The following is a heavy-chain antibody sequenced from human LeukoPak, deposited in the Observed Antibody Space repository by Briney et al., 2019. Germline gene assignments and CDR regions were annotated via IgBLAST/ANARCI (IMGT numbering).Heavy chain of an antibody. CDR2: ISSSGNTK. D-gene: IGHD6-13*01. Sequence: PGGSLRLSCAASGFSFSSDAMSWVRQSPGKGLEWVSYISSSGNTKYYADSVKGRFTISRDNAKNSLYLQMNSLRAEDTAVYYCAKRCPAPERVFDYWGQGTLVTVSS. V-gene: IGHV3-48*04. CDR1: GFSFSSDA. CDR3: AKRCPAPERVFDY. J-gene: IGHJ4*02.